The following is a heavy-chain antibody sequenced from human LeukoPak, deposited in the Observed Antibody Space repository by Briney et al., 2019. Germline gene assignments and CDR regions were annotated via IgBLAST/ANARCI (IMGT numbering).Heavy chain of an antibody. CDR1: GGSISSGSYY. CDR2: IYTSGST. Sequence: SETLPLTCTVSGGSISSGSYYWSWIRQPAGKGLEWIGRIYTSGSTNYNPSLKSRVTISVDTSKNQFSLKLSSVTAADTAVYYCATEGELEYYFDYWGQGTLVTVSS. D-gene: IGHD1-1*01. V-gene: IGHV4-61*02. CDR3: ATEGELEYYFDY. J-gene: IGHJ4*02.